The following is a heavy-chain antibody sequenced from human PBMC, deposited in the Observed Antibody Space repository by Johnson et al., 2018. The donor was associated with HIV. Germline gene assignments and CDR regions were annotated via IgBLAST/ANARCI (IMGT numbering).Heavy chain of an antibody. V-gene: IGHV3-7*01. CDR3: ARGGDDAFDI. CDR2: IKSDGSEK. CDR1: GFTVSSNY. J-gene: IGHJ3*02. Sequence: MLLVESGGGLIQPGGSLRLSCAASGFTVSSNYMSWVRQAPGKGLEWVASIKSDGSEKKYVASVKGRFIISRDNAKNSMYLQMNSLRAEDTAVYYCARGGDDAFDIWGQGTMVTVSS. D-gene: IGHD7-27*01.